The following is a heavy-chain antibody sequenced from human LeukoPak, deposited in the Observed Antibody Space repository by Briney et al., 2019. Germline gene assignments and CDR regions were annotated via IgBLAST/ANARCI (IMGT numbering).Heavy chain of an antibody. CDR2: ISYDGSNK. J-gene: IGHJ4*02. CDR1: GFTFSSYA. CDR3: SRLRGYSYGYADY. Sequence: PGGSLRLSCAASGFTFSSYAMHWVRQAPGKGLEWVGVISYDGSNKHYPDSVKGRFTISRDNSENTVYLQMNSLRAEDTAVYYCSRLRGYSYGYADYWGQGTLVTVSS. V-gene: IGHV3-30-3*01. D-gene: IGHD5-18*01.